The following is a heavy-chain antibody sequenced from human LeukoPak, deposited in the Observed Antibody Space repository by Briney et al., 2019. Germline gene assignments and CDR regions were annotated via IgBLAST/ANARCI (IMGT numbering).Heavy chain of an antibody. CDR3: ARESSSGWYDHMDV. CDR2: VSSSCSTI. CDR1: GCTVSSNC. D-gene: IGHD6-19*01. V-gene: IGHV3-48*02. Sequence: PGGSLRLSCAASGCTVSSNCMNWGRQAPGKGLEWVWYVSSSCSTIYYADSVKGRFTISRENAKNSLYLQMNSLRDEDTAVYYCARESSSGWYDHMDVWGKGTTVTISS. J-gene: IGHJ6*03.